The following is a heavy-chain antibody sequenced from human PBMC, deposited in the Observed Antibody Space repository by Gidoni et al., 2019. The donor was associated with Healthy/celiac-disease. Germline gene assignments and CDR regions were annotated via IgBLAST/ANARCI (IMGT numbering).Heavy chain of an antibody. Sequence: QVQLVQSGAEVKKPGASVKVSCKASGYTFTGYYMHWVRQAPGQGLEWMGRSNPNSGGTNYAQKFQGRVTMTRDTSISTAYMELSRLRSDDTAVYYCARDSPNSGPAFDIWGQGTMVTVSS. D-gene: IGHD5-12*01. V-gene: IGHV1-2*06. CDR2: SNPNSGGT. CDR1: GYTFTGYY. J-gene: IGHJ3*02. CDR3: ARDSPNSGPAFDI.